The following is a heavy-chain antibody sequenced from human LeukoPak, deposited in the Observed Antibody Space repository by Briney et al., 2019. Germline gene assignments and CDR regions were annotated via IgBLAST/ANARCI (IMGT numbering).Heavy chain of an antibody. V-gene: IGHV3-23*01. Sequence: GGSLRLSCAASGFTFSTYAMNWVRQSPGKGLEWVSGISGNGDTRHYADSVKGRLTISRDNSKSTLYLQMSSLRAEDTAVYYCAKGESPQYMVRGVPYYYYVMDVWGQGATVTVAS. CDR2: ISGNGDTR. J-gene: IGHJ6*02. CDR3: AKGESPQYMVRGVPYYYYVMDV. D-gene: IGHD3-10*01. CDR1: GFTFSTYA.